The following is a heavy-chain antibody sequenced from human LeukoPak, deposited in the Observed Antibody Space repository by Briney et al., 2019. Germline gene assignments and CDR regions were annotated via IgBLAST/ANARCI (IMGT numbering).Heavy chain of an antibody. D-gene: IGHD3-16*02. CDR1: GFTFSNYA. J-gene: IGHJ4*02. Sequence: GGSLRLSCAASGFTFSNYAMSWVRQAPGKGLEWVSAISGSGGSTYYADSVKGRFTISRDNSKNTLYLQMNSLRAEDTAVYYCARNMITFGGVIVNVFDYWGQGTLVTVSS. CDR3: ARNMITFGGVIVNVFDY. V-gene: IGHV3-23*01. CDR2: ISGSGGST.